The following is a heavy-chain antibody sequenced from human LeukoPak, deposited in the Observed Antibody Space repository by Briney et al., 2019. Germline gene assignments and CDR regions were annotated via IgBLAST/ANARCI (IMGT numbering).Heavy chain of an antibody. Sequence: SETLSLTCTVSGGSISGYYWSWIRQPAGKGLEWIGRMFAGGTTNHNPSLQSRVIMSVDTSKNQFSLKLTSVTAADTVIYYCARSQGWNDAWFDPWGQGTLITVSS. V-gene: IGHV4-4*07. CDR3: ARSQGWNDAWFDP. D-gene: IGHD1-1*01. CDR2: MFAGGTT. J-gene: IGHJ5*02. CDR1: GGSISGYY.